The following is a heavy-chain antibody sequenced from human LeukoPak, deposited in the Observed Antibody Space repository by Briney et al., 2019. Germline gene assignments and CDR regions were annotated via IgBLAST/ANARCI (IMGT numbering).Heavy chain of an antibody. CDR1: GFTFSSYG. J-gene: IGHJ3*02. D-gene: IGHD3-22*01. Sequence: GGTLRLSCAASGFTFSSYGMSWVRQAPGKGLEWVANIKQDGSEKYYVDSVKGRFTISRDNAKNSLYLQMNSLRAEDTAVYYCARDWRDSSGKFPNDAFDIWGQGTMVTVSS. V-gene: IGHV3-7*01. CDR2: IKQDGSEK. CDR3: ARDWRDSSGKFPNDAFDI.